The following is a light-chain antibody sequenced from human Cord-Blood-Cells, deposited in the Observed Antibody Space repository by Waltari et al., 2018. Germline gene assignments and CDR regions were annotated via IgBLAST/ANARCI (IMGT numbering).Light chain of an antibody. V-gene: IGLV2-23*01. Sequence: QSALTQPASASGSPGPSITISCTGTSSDVGSYNLVSWYQQHPGKAPKLTIYEGSKRPSGVSNRFAGSKSGNTASLTISGLQAEDEADYYCCSYAGVFGGGTKLTVL. CDR2: EGS. CDR1: SSDVGSYNL. J-gene: IGLJ3*02. CDR3: CSYAGV.